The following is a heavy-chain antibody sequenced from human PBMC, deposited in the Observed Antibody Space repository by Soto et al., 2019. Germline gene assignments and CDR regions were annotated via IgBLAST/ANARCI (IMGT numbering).Heavy chain of an antibody. CDR2: ISYDGSNK. Sequence: GGSLRLSCASSGFTFSSYGMRLVRQAPGKGLEWVAVISYDGSNKYYADSVKGRFTISRDNSKNTLYLQMNSLRAEDTAVYYCAKDGFTMVRGSRTPYGMDVWGQGTTVTVSS. V-gene: IGHV3-30*18. D-gene: IGHD3-10*01. J-gene: IGHJ6*02. CDR1: GFTFSSYG. CDR3: AKDGFTMVRGSRTPYGMDV.